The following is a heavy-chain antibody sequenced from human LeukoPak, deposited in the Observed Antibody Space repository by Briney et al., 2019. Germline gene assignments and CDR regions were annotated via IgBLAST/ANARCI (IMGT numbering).Heavy chain of an antibody. CDR2: ISSSGSTI. CDR1: GFTFSDYY. D-gene: IGHD2-2*01. CDR3: ARGIQLLSDAFDI. Sequence: PGGSLRLSCAASGFTFSDYYMSWIRQAPGKGLEWVSYISSSGSTIYYADSVKGRFTISRDNAKNSLYVQMNSLRAEDTAVYYCARGIQLLSDAFDIWGQGTMVTVSS. V-gene: IGHV3-11*04. J-gene: IGHJ3*02.